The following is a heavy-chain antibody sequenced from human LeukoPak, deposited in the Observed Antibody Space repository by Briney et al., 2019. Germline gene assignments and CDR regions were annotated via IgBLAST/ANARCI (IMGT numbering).Heavy chain of an antibody. D-gene: IGHD2-2*01. Sequence: GGSLRLSCAASGFTFSSYGMHWVRQAPGKGLEWVAFIRYDGSNKYYADSVKGRFTISRDNTLYLQMNSLRAEDTAVYYCAKDYCSSTSCFFFNYWGQGXLXTVSS. CDR1: GFTFSSYG. CDR2: IRYDGSNK. CDR3: AKDYCSSTSCFFFNY. J-gene: IGHJ4*02. V-gene: IGHV3-30*02.